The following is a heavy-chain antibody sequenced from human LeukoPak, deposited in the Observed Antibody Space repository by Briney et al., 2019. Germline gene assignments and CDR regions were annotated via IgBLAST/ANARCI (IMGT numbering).Heavy chain of an antibody. J-gene: IGHJ4*02. V-gene: IGHV4-4*07. Sequence: SETLSLTCTVSGGSISSYYWSWIRQPAGKGLEWIGRIYTSGSTNYNPSLKSRVTMSVDTSKNQFSQKLSSVTAADTAVYYCARDRVGSSGGYFDYWGQGTLVTVSS. D-gene: IGHD6-6*01. CDR3: ARDRVGSSGGYFDY. CDR2: IYTSGST. CDR1: GGSISSYY.